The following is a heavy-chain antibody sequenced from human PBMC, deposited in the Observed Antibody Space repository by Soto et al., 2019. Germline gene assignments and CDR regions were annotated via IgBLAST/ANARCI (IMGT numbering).Heavy chain of an antibody. Sequence: QVQLVESGGGVVQPGRSLRLSCAASGFTFSSYAMHWVRQAPGKGLEWVAVISYDGSNKYYADSVKGRFTISRDNSKNTLYLQMNSLRAEDTAVYYCARDLFVVPAAIALVPPVYGMDVWGQGTTVTVSS. V-gene: IGHV3-30-3*01. CDR3: ARDLFVVPAAIALVPPVYGMDV. CDR2: ISYDGSNK. D-gene: IGHD2-2*01. CDR1: GFTFSSYA. J-gene: IGHJ6*02.